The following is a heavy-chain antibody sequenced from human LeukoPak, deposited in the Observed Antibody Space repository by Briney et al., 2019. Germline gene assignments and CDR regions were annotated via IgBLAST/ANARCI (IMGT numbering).Heavy chain of an antibody. CDR2: MNPNSGNT. Sequence: ASVKVSCKASGYTFTSYDINWVRQATGQGLEWMGWMNPNSGNTGYAQKFHGRVTMTSNTSISTAYMELSSLRSEDSAVYYCARGGAIVPIDYWGQGTLVTVSS. CDR1: GYTFTSYD. CDR3: ARGGAIVPIDY. J-gene: IGHJ4*02. D-gene: IGHD3-16*02. V-gene: IGHV1-8*01.